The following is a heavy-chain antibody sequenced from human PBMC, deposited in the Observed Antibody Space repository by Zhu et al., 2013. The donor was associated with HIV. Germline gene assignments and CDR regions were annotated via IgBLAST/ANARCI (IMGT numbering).Heavy chain of an antibody. CDR3: ARIFGYSGSYDY. Sequence: VQLVQSGAEVKKPGSSVKVSCEASGGTFRNYGVSWVRQAPGQRLEWMGSIIPVFHTTYYAQKFQGRVTITADESTSTAYMELSNLRSEDTAIYYCARIFGYSGSYDYWGQGTLVTVSS. CDR2: IIPVFHTT. V-gene: IGHV1-69*18. CDR1: GGTFRNYG. D-gene: IGHD2-2*02. J-gene: IGHJ4*02.